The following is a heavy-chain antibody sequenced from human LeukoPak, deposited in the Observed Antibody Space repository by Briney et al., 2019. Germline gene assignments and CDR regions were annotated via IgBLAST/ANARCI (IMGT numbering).Heavy chain of an antibody. CDR3: ARDRDPTGYFDL. Sequence: SETLSLTCTVSGGSISSGGYYWSWIRQHPGTGLEWIGYIYYSGSTYYNPSLKSRVTISVDTSKNQFSLKLSSVTAADTAVYYCARDRDPTGYFDLWGRGTLVTVSS. CDR2: IYYSGST. J-gene: IGHJ2*01. CDR1: GGSISSGGYY. V-gene: IGHV4-31*03. D-gene: IGHD3-10*01.